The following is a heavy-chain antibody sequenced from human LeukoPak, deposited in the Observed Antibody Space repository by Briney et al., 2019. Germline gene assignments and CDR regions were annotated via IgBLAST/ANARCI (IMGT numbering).Heavy chain of an antibody. J-gene: IGHJ6*02. CDR3: ARLEWFGTYGMDV. CDR1: GFTFSGYW. CDR2: IKQDGSEK. D-gene: IGHD3-10*01. Sequence: GGSLRLSCAASGFTFSGYWMSWVRQAPGKGLEWVANIKQDGSEKYYVVSVKGRFTISRDNAKNSLYLQMNSLRAEDTAVYYCARLEWFGTYGMDVWGQGTTVTVSS. V-gene: IGHV3-7*01.